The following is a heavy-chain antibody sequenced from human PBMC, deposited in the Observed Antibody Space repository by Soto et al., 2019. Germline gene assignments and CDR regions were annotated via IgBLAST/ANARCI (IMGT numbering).Heavy chain of an antibody. Sequence: EVQLVESGGGLVQPGGSLRLSCAASGFTFSSYWMHWVRQAPGKGLVWVSRINSDGSSTSYAESVKGRFTISRDYANNTLCQEKNSLRAEDTAVYYCARAPHSSSLPDYYYYGMDGWGQGTTVTVSS. J-gene: IGHJ6*02. CDR2: INSDGSST. V-gene: IGHV3-74*01. D-gene: IGHD6-13*01. CDR3: ARAPHSSSLPDYYYYGMDG. CDR1: GFTFSSYW.